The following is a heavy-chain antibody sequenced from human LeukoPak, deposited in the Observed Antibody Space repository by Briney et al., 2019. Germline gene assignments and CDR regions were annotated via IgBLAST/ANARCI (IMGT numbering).Heavy chain of an antibody. CDR2: IIPVFTTA. J-gene: IGHJ6*02. D-gene: IGHD6-19*01. Sequence: SVKVSCKASGGTFSTYGINWVRQAPGQGLEWVGGIIPVFTTAHYAQKFQGRVTITTDDSSSTAYMELSSLRSEDTAVYYCAREVAVAGYYYYGMDVWGQGTTVTVSS. CDR1: GGTFSTYG. V-gene: IGHV1-69*05. CDR3: AREVAVAGYYYYGMDV.